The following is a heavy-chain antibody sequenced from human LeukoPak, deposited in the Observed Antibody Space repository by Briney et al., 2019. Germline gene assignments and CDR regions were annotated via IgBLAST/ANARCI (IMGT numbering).Heavy chain of an antibody. CDR1: GYTFSGYY. CDR2: INPNSGGT. CDR3: ARAATWELLTY. Sequence: ASVKVSCKTSGYTFSGYYIHWVRQAPGQGLEWMGWINPNSGGTNYAQKFQGRVTMTRDTSISTAYMELSRLRSDDTAVYYCARAATWELLTYWGQGTLVTVSS. J-gene: IGHJ4*02. D-gene: IGHD1-26*01. V-gene: IGHV1-2*02.